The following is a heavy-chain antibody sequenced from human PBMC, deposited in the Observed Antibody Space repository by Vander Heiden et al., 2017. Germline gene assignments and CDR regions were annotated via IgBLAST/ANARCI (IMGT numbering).Heavy chain of an antibody. CDR3: YLIAAAGNGWFDP. CDR2: INHSGST. Sequence: QVPLQQWGAGLLKPSETLSLTCAVYGGSFSGYYWSWIRQPPGKGLEWIGEINHSGSTNYNPSLKSRVTISVDTSKNQFSLKLSSVTAADTAVYYCYLIAAAGNGWFDPWGQGTLVTVSS. V-gene: IGHV4-34*01. D-gene: IGHD6-13*01. CDR1: GGSFSGYY. J-gene: IGHJ5*02.